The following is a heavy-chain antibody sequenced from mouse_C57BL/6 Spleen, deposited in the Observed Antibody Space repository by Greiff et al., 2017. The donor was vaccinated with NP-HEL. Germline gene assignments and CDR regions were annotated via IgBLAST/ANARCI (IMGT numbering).Heavy chain of an antibody. V-gene: IGHV1-59*01. CDR1: GYTFTSYW. Sequence: QVQLQQPGAELVRPGTSVKLSCKASGYTFTSYWMHWVKQRPGQGLEWIGVIDPSDSYTNYNQKFKGKATLTVDTSSSTAYMQLSSLTSEYSAVYYCATLTSYYYAMDYWGQGTSVTVSS. D-gene: IGHD4-1*01. CDR3: ATLTSYYYAMDY. CDR2: IDPSDSYT. J-gene: IGHJ4*01.